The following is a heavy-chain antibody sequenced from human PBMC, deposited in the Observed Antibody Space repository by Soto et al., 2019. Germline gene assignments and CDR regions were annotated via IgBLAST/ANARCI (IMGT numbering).Heavy chain of an antibody. CDR2: MNPNSGNT. D-gene: IGHD3-3*01. CDR1: GYTFTSYD. V-gene: IGHV1-8*01. Sequence: ASVKVSCKASGYTFTSYDINWVRQATGQGLEWMGWMNPNSGNTGYAQKFQGRVTMTRNTSISTAYMELSSLRSEDTAVYYGARARKTYYDFGSGYYFDYWGQGTLVTVSS. CDR3: ARARKTYYDFGSGYYFDY. J-gene: IGHJ4*02.